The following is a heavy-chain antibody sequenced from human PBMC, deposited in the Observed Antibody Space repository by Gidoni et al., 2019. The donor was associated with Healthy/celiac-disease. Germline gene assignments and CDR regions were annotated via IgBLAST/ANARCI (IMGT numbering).Heavy chain of an antibody. J-gene: IGHJ6*02. D-gene: IGHD6-13*01. CDR3: ARWPYSSSRKTYYYYGLDV. Sequence: QVQLQQWGAGLLKPSETLFPTFPVYGGSFRGSYCSCIRQPPGKGLEWIGEINHRGSTNYNPSLKSRVTISVDTSKNQFSLKLSSVTAADTAVYYCARWPYSSSRKTYYYYGLDVWGQGTTVTVSS. V-gene: IGHV4-34*01. CDR2: INHRGST. CDR1: GGSFRGSY.